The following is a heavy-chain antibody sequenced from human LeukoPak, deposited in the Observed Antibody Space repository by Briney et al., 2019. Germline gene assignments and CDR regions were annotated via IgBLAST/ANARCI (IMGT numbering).Heavy chain of an antibody. CDR1: GFTFSSSW. V-gene: IGHV3-7*01. CDR2: IREDGSEG. D-gene: IGHD4-11*01. J-gene: IGHJ3*02. Sequence: GGSLRLSCAASGFTFSSSWMSWVRQAPGKGLEWVANIREDGSEGYYVDSVKGRFTISRDNAKNSLYLQMNGLRAEDTAMYYCARDSKGDYKDDAFDIWGQGTMVTVSS. CDR3: ARDSKGDYKDDAFDI.